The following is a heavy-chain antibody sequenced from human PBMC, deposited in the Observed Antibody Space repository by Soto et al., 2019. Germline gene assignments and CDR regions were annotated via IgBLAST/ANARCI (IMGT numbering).Heavy chain of an antibody. J-gene: IGHJ4*02. Sequence: PGGSLRLSCAASGFTFNIYAMTWVRQAPGKGPEWVSSISTSGGSTYYADSVKGRFTVSRDNPKKTLYLQMNSLRAEDTAIYYCAKHQATVITTPFDYWGQGTLVTVSS. CDR1: GFTFNIYA. D-gene: IGHD4-17*01. CDR3: AKHQATVITTPFDY. CDR2: ISTSGGST. V-gene: IGHV3-23*01.